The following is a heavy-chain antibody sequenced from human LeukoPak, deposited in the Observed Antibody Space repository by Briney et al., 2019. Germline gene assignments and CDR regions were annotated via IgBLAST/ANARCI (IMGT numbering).Heavy chain of an antibody. J-gene: IGHJ5*02. CDR3: AREAYCGGDCYPYNWFDP. Sequence: PGGSLRLSCAASGFTLSSYSMNWVRQAPGKGLEWVSSISSSSSYIYHADSVKGRFTISRDNAKNSLYLQMNSLRAEDTAVYYCAREAYCGGDCYPYNWFDPWGQGTLVTVSS. D-gene: IGHD2-21*02. V-gene: IGHV3-21*01. CDR2: ISSSSSYI. CDR1: GFTLSSYS.